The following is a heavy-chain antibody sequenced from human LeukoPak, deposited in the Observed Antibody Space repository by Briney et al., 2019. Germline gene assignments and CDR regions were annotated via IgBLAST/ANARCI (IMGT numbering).Heavy chain of an antibody. CDR3: AKDPYGGDKAFDY. Sequence: GGSLRLSCAASGFTFSSYSMSWVRQAPGKGLEWVSSISGSGGSTYYADSVEGRFTISRDNSKNTLYLQMNSLRAEDTAVYYCAKDPYGGDKAFDYWGQGTLVTVSS. V-gene: IGHV3-23*01. D-gene: IGHD4-23*01. J-gene: IGHJ4*02. CDR2: ISGSGGST. CDR1: GFTFSSYS.